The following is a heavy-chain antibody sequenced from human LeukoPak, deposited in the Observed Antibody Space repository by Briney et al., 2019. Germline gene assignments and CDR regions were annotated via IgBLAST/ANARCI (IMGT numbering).Heavy chain of an antibody. D-gene: IGHD4-11*01. CDR2: XIPIFGIA. CDR3: ARDRTDYSNLYYGMDV. CDR1: GGTFSSYA. J-gene: IGHJ6*02. V-gene: IGHV1-69*10. Sequence: SVKVSCKASGGTFSSYAISWVRQAPGQGLEWXXXXIPIFGIANYAQKFQGRVTITADKSTSTAYMELSSLRSEDTAVYYCARDRTDYSNLYYGMDVWGQGTTVTVSS.